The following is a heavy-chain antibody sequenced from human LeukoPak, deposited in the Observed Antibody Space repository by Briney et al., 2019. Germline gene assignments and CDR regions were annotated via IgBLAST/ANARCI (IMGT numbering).Heavy chain of an antibody. CDR1: GFTFSSYA. J-gene: IGHJ5*01. CDR3: AKAPREYCSSTSCPNWFDS. Sequence: GGSLRLSCAASGFTFSSYAMNWVRQAPGKGLQWVSALSGSGGSTYYADPVKGRFTISRDNSKNMLYLQMSSLRAEDTAVYFCAKAPREYCSSTSCPNWFDSWGQGTLVTVSS. V-gene: IGHV3-23*01. CDR2: LSGSGGST. D-gene: IGHD2-2*01.